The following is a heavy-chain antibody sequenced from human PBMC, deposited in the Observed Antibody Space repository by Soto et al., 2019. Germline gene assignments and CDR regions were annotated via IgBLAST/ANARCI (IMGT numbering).Heavy chain of an antibody. Sequence: QLHLQESGPGLVKPSETLSLTCTVSDVSISSDYYWGWIRQPPGKGLEWIGTVSYSGNTYYKTSLKSRVTISVDTSKSQFSLNLTSVTAADTAVYYCVRLSGSGYRTLGYWGQGILVTVSS. CDR3: VRLSGSGYRTLGY. CDR1: DVSISSDYY. D-gene: IGHD3-22*01. J-gene: IGHJ1*01. V-gene: IGHV4-39*01. CDR2: VSYSGNT.